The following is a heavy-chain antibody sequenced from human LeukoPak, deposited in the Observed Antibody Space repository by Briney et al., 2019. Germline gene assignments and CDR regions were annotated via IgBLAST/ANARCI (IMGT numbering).Heavy chain of an antibody. Sequence: ASVKVSCKASGYTFTGYFIQWVRQAPGQGLEWMGWINPNSGGTNYAQKFQGRVTMTRDTSIGTAYMELSRLRSDDTAVYYCARGGLPIYYYYMDVWGKGTTVTISS. CDR2: INPNSGGT. D-gene: IGHD2-15*01. V-gene: IGHV1-2*02. J-gene: IGHJ6*03. CDR1: GYTFTGYF. CDR3: ARGGLPIYYYYMDV.